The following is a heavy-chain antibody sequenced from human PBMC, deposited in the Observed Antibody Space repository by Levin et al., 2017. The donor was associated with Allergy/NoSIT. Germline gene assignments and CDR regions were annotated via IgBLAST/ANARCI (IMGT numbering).Heavy chain of an antibody. D-gene: IGHD1-26*01. CDR3: AKDFNSAPGAHNYFKY. V-gene: IGHV3-9*01. Sequence: PGGSLRLSCAASGFTFDDYAMHWVRQAPGKGLEWVSSISWNSRKISYVDSVKGRFTISRDNANNLLYLEMNSLRTDDTAFYFCAKDFNSAPGAHNYFKYWGQGTLVTVSS. CDR1: GFTFDDYA. CDR2: ISWNSRKI. J-gene: IGHJ4*02.